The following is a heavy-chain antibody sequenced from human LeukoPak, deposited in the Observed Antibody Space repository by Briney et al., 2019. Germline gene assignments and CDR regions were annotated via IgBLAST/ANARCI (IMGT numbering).Heavy chain of an antibody. CDR2: INHSGST. V-gene: IGHV4-34*01. J-gene: IGHJ5*02. CDR3: ARGRPGSRIPMSNWFDP. CDR1: GGSFSGYY. Sequence: SETLSLTCAVYGGSFSGYYWSWIRKPPGKGLEWIRVINHSGSTNYNPSLKSRVTISVDTSKNQFSLKLSSVTAADTAVYYCARGRPGSRIPMSNWFDPWGQGTLVTVSS. D-gene: IGHD2-15*01.